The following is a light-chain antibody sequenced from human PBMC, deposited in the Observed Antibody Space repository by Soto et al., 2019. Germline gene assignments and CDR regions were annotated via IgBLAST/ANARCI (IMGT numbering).Light chain of an antibody. V-gene: IGKV3-20*01. Sequence: EIVLTQSPGTLSLSPGERATLSCRASQTVSSSYLAWYPQKPGQAPRHLIYGASSRATGIPGRFSGGWSGTDFTLTISRLEPEDFAVYFCQQYNPPLTFGGGTKVDIK. J-gene: IGKJ4*01. CDR2: GAS. CDR1: QTVSSSY. CDR3: QQYNPPLT.